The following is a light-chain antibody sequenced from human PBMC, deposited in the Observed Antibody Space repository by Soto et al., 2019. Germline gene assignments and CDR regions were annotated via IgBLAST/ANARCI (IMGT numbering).Light chain of an antibody. J-gene: IGKJ4*01. CDR2: GVS. CDR1: QRVGSSS. Sequence: EIVLTQSPGTLSLSPGERAILSCRASQRVGSSSFSWYQQRPGQAPRLLIYGVSTRATGIPDRFSGSGSGTDFTLTISRLESEDFAVYFWQQFGTSPAFGGGTKVEIK. V-gene: IGKV3-20*01. CDR3: QQFGTSPA.